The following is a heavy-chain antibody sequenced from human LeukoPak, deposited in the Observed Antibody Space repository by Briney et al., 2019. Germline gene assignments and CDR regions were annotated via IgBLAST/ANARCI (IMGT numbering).Heavy chain of an antibody. CDR2: ISGSGGST. CDR1: GFTFSSYA. J-gene: IGHJ4*02. CDR3: ATYCSSTSCYLRLKDY. D-gene: IGHD2-2*01. V-gene: IGHV3-23*01. Sequence: GGSLRLSCAASGFTFSSYAMSWVRQAPGKGLEWVSAISGSGGSTYYADSVKGRFTISRDNSKNTLHLQMNSLRAEDTAVYYCATYCSSTSCYLRLKDYWGQGTLVTVSS.